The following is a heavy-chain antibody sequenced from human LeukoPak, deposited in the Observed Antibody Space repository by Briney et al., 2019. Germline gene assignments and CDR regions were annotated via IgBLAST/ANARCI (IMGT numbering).Heavy chain of an antibody. CDR1: GFSFSSYW. D-gene: IGHD4-17*01. CDR3: ARVSPYGDYFDY. CDR2: INNDGTAT. V-gene: IGHV3-74*01. J-gene: IGHJ4*02. Sequence: GGSLRLSCAASGFSFSSYWMHWVRHAPGKGLVWVSRINNDGTATVYADSAKGRFTISRDNSKNTLYLQMNSLRAEDTAVYYCARVSPYGDYFDYWGQGTLVTVSS.